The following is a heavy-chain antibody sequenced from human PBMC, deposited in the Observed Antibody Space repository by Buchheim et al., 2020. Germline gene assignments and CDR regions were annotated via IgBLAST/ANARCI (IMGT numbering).Heavy chain of an antibody. J-gene: IGHJ6*03. CDR3: VKFRGSPDPGYYHMDV. D-gene: IGHD2-15*01. V-gene: IGHV3-30*18. Sequence: QVQLVESGGGVVQPGRSLRLSCAASGFTFSSYGMHWVRQAPGKGLEWVAVISYDGSNKYYADSVKGRFTISRDNSKNTLYLQMNSLRGEDTAVYYCVKFRGSPDPGYYHMDVWGKGTT. CDR2: ISYDGSNK. CDR1: GFTFSSYG.